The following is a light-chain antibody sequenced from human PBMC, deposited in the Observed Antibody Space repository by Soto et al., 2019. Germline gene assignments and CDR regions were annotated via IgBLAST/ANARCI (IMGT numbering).Light chain of an antibody. CDR2: TDN. Sequence: QSVLTQPPSASGTPGQRVTISCSGSTSNIGSNYVYWYQHLPGTAPKLLIYTDNQRPSGVPDRFSGSKSGTSASLAISGLRSEDEADYFGAAGDDNLRGYWVFGGGTKLPVL. V-gene: IGLV1-47*02. CDR3: AAGDDNLRGYWV. CDR1: TSNIGSNY. J-gene: IGLJ2*01.